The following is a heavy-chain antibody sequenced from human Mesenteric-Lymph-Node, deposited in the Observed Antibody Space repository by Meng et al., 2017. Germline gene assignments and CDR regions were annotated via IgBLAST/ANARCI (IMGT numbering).Heavy chain of an antibody. CDR3: ASLVGATDYYYYGMDV. D-gene: IGHD1-26*01. CDR2: IIPIFGTA. Sequence: SVKVSCKASGGTFSSYAISWVRQAPGQGLEWMGGIIPIFGTANYAQKFQGRVTITADESTSTAYMELRSLRSEDTAVYYCASLVGATDYYYYGMDVWGQGTTVTVSS. CDR1: GGTFSSYA. J-gene: IGHJ6*02. V-gene: IGHV1-69*13.